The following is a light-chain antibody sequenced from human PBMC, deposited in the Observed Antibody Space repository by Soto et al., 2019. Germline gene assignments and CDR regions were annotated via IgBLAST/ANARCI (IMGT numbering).Light chain of an antibody. CDR2: GAS. V-gene: IGKV3-15*01. CDR1: QSVTTN. J-gene: IGKJ1*01. Sequence: EIVMTQSPATLSVSPGERATLSCRASQSVTTNLAWYQQKPGQAPRLLLYGASTRATGIPAGFSGSGSGTEFTLTISSLQSEDFAVYYCHQYNDWPTFGQGTKVEIK. CDR3: HQYNDWPT.